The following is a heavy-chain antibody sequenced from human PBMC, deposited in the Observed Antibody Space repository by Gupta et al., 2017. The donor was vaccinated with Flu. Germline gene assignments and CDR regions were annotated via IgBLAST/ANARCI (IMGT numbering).Heavy chain of an antibody. CDR2: IASDGSHK. J-gene: IGHJ6*03. V-gene: IGHV3-30*18. CDR1: GFTFSSDG. CDR3: AKDGPWTASCPYYCYYMDV. Sequence: QMQLVESGGGVVEFGTSLRLSCAASGFTFSSDGMHWVRQAAGKGLDWVADIASDGSHKDYAYSVSGRFTISRDNSKNTLSLEMDSLRVEDTAVYYCAKDGPWTASCPYYCYYMDVWGKGTTVTVSS. D-gene: IGHD2-2*01.